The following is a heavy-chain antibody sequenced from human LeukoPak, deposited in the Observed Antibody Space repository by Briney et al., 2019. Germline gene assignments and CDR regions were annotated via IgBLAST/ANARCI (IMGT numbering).Heavy chain of an antibody. CDR3: TTVGIYYDSSGYYYPRY. CDR1: GFTFSNAW. V-gene: IGHV3-15*01. Sequence: PGGSLRLSCAASGFTFSNAWMSWVRQAPGKGLEWVGRIKSKTNGGTTDYAAPVKGRFTISRDDSKNTLYLQMDSLKTEDTAVYYCTTVGIYYDSSGYYYPRYWGQGTLVTVSS. CDR2: IKSKTNGGTT. J-gene: IGHJ4*02. D-gene: IGHD3-22*01.